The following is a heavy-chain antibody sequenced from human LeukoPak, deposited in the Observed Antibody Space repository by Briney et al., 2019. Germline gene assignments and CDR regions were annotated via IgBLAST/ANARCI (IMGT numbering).Heavy chain of an antibody. D-gene: IGHD6-13*01. Sequence: PGGSLRLSCAASGFTLSSYAMSWVRQAPGKGLEWVSSISASGGSTNYADSVKGRFTISRDNAKNSLYLQMSSLRAEDTAVYYCARDGTAAGLYFDLWGQGTLVTVSS. V-gene: IGHV3-23*01. CDR2: ISASGGST. J-gene: IGHJ4*01. CDR3: ARDGTAAGLYFDL. CDR1: GFTLSSYA.